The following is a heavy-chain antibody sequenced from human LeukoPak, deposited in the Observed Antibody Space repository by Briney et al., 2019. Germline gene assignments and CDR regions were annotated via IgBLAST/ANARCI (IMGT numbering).Heavy chain of an antibody. CDR1: GFTFDDYA. J-gene: IGHJ6*02. CDR3: AEDIRSGYSQYYYYGMDV. V-gene: IGHV3-43*02. D-gene: IGHD3-22*01. Sequence: GGSLRLSCAASGFTFDDYAMHWVRQAPGKGLEWVSLISGDGGSTYYADSVKGRFTISRDNSKNSLYLQMNSLRTEDTALYYCAEDIRSGYSQYYYYGMDVWGQGTTVTVSS. CDR2: ISGDGGST.